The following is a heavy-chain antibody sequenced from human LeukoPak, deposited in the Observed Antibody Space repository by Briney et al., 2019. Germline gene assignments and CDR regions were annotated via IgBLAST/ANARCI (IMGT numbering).Heavy chain of an antibody. Sequence: PSQTLSLTCTVSGGSISSGDYYWGWIRQPPGKGLEWIGYIYYSGSTYYNPSLKSRVTISVDTSKNQFSLKLSSVTAADTAVYYCARDGDYGLSDDFDIWGQGTMVTVSS. J-gene: IGHJ3*02. CDR2: IYYSGST. CDR3: ARDGDYGLSDDFDI. D-gene: IGHD4-17*01. V-gene: IGHV4-30-4*01. CDR1: GGSISSGDYY.